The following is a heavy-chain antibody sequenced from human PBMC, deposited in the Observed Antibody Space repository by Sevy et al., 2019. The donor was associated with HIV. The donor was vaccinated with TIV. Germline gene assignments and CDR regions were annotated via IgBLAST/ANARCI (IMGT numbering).Heavy chain of an antibody. V-gene: IGHV4-38-2*01. CDR1: GYSISSGYY. CDR3: AVGGSGWYYFDY. Sequence: SETLSLTCAVSGYSISSGYYWGWIRQPPGKGLEWIGSIYHSGGTYYNPSLKSRVTISVDTSKNQFSLKLSSVTAADTAVYYCAVGGSGWYYFDYWGQGTLVTVSS. D-gene: IGHD6-19*01. CDR2: IYHSGGT. J-gene: IGHJ4*02.